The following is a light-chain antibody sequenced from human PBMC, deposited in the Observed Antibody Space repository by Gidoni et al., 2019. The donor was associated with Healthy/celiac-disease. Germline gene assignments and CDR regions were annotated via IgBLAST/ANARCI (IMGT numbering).Light chain of an antibody. Sequence: SYELTQPLSVSVALGQTARLTCGGNNIGSKNVHWYQQKPGQAPVLVIYRASTRPSGIPERFSGSNSGNTATLTIRRAQAGDEADYYCQVWDSSTGVVFGGGTKLTVL. J-gene: IGLJ2*01. CDR1: NIGSKN. V-gene: IGLV3-9*01. CDR3: QVWDSSTGVV. CDR2: RAS.